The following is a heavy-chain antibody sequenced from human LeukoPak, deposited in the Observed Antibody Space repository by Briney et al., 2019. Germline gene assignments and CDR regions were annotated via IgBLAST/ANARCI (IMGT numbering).Heavy chain of an antibody. CDR3: ARGLTYYDFWSGYSSFDY. J-gene: IGHJ4*02. CDR2: IKQDGSEK. Sequence: PGGSLRLSCAASGFTFSSYWMSWVRQAPGKGLEWVANIKQDGSEKCYVDSVKGRFTISRDNAKNSLYLQMNSLRAEDTAVYYCARGLTYYDFWSGYSSFDYWGQGTLVTVSS. CDR1: GFTFSSYW. D-gene: IGHD3-3*01. V-gene: IGHV3-7*01.